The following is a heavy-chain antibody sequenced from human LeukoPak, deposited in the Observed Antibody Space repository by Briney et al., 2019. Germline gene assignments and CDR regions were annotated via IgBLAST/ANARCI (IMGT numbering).Heavy chain of an antibody. CDR3: ARDRVGYSYGKAGAFDI. CDR1: GYTFTSYY. V-gene: IGHV1-46*01. Sequence: ASVRVSCKASGYTFTSYYMHWVRQAPGQGLEWMGIINPSGGSTGYAQKFQGRVTMTRDMSTSTVYMELSSLRSEDTAVYYCARDRVGYSYGKAGAFDIWGQGTMATVSS. J-gene: IGHJ3*02. CDR2: INPSGGST. D-gene: IGHD5-18*01.